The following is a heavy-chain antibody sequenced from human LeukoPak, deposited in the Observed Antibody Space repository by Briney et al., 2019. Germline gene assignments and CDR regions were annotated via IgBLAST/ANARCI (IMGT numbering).Heavy chain of an antibody. CDR1: GFSFSTYT. V-gene: IGHV3-48*04. Sequence: GGSLRLSCAASGFSFSTYTMNWVRQAPGKGLEWVSYISSSSDTSLYADSVKGRFIISRDNAKNSLFLQMNSLRAEDTAVYYCASNSKIRGKGTDYWGQGTLVTVSS. CDR3: ASNSKIRGKGTDY. D-gene: IGHD2/OR15-2a*01. CDR2: ISSSSDTS. J-gene: IGHJ4*02.